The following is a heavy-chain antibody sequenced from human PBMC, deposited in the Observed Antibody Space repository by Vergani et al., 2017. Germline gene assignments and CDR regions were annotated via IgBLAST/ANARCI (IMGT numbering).Heavy chain of an antibody. J-gene: IGHJ6*03. CDR2: INHSGST. D-gene: IGHD6-6*01. CDR1: GGSFSGYY. CDR3: ARGRGQLVQYYYYMDV. Sequence: QVQLQQWGAGLLKPSETLSLTCAVYGGSFSGYYWSWIRQPPGTGLEWIGEINHSGSTNYNPSLKSRVTISVDTSKNQFSLKLSSVTAADTAVYYCARGRGQLVQYYYYMDVWGKGTTVTVSS. V-gene: IGHV4-34*01.